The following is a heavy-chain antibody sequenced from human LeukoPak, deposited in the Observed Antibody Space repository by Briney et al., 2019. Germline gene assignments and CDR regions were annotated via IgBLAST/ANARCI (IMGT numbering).Heavy chain of an antibody. CDR1: SGSISSGSYY. CDR2: IYSSGST. J-gene: IGHJ4*02. CDR3: ARGTHRSSYLDY. V-gene: IGHV4-39*01. D-gene: IGHD6-13*01. Sequence: SETLSLTCTVSSGSISSGSYYWGWIRQPPGKGLEWIGNIYSSGSTYYNPSLKSRVTISVDTSKNQFSLKLSSVTAADTAVYYCARGTHRSSYLDYWGQGTLVTVSS.